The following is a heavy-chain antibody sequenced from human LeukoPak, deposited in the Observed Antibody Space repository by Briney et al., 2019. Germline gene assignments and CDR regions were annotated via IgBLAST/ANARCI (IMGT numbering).Heavy chain of an antibody. V-gene: IGHV1-69*13. CDR2: IIPIFGTA. J-gene: IGHJ5*02. CDR1: GNTFTGYY. Sequence: SVKVSCKASGNTFTGYYMHWVRQAPGQGLEWMGGIIPIFGTANYAQKFQGRVTITADESTSTAYMELSSLRSEDTAVYYCARVEYINWFDPWGQGTLVTVSS. D-gene: IGHD1-1*01. CDR3: ARVEYINWFDP.